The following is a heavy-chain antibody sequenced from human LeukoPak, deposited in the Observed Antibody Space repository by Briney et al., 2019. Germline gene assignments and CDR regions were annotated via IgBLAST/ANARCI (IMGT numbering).Heavy chain of an antibody. D-gene: IGHD5-12*01. CDR3: ARDIPSGFYTPDY. CDR1: GFTFSDYW. Sequence: GGSLRLSCVASGFTFSDYWMSWVRQPPGMGLQWVANIETDGDQKNYVDSVKGRFTISRDNARNSLYLQMNSLSVEDTAVYYCARDIPSGFYTPDYWGRGTLVTVSS. J-gene: IGHJ4*02. CDR2: IETDGDQK. V-gene: IGHV3-7*01.